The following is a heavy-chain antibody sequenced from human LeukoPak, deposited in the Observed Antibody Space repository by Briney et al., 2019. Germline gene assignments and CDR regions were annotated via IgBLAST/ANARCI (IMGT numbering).Heavy chain of an antibody. CDR3: ARSPYCSGGSCQDFDY. Sequence: SETLSLTCTVSGGSISSYYWSWIRQPPGKGLEWIGYIYYSGSTNYNPSLKSRDTISVDTSKNQFSLKLSSVTAADTAVYYCARSPYCSGGSCQDFDYWGREPWSPSPQ. CDR2: IYYSGST. J-gene: IGHJ4*02. CDR1: GGSISSYY. V-gene: IGHV4-59*08. D-gene: IGHD2-15*01.